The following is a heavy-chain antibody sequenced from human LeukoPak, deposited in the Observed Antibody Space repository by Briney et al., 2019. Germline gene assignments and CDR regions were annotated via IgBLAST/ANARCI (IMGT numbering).Heavy chain of an antibody. V-gene: IGHV4-59*01. CDR2: IYYSGST. CDR3: ARCFTGGYFLGSYYYYMDV. Sequence: SETLSLTCTVSGGSISSYYWSWIRQPPGKGLEWIGYIYYSGSTNYNPSLKSRVTISVDTSKNQFSLKLSSVTAADTAVYYCARCFTGGYFLGSYYYYMDVWGKGTTVTVSS. CDR1: GGSISSYY. D-gene: IGHD2-8*02. J-gene: IGHJ6*03.